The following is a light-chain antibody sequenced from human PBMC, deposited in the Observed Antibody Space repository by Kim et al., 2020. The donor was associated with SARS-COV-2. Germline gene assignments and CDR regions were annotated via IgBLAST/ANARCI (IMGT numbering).Light chain of an antibody. CDR1: SLRSFY. CDR2: GKN. V-gene: IGLV3-19*01. Sequence: VRTTGQGESLRSFYAIWYQQTAGQAPLLVIYGKNNRPSGIPDRFSGSSSGNTASLTITGAQAEDEADYYCNSRDSSGNHLGVFGGGTQLTVL. CDR3: NSRDSSGNHLGV. J-gene: IGLJ3*02.